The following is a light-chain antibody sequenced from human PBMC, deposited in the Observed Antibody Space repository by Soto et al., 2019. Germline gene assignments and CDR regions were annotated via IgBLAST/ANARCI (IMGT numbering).Light chain of an antibody. J-gene: IGKJ1*01. CDR2: GAS. CDR1: QSVITTY. Sequence: EIVLTQSPGTLSLSPGERATLSCRASQSVITTYLAWYQQKPGQAPRLLIYGASSRATGIPDRFSGSGSGTDFTLTISVLEPDDFAVYYCQQYGSSASTFGQGTEVEIK. CDR3: QQYGSSAST. V-gene: IGKV3-20*01.